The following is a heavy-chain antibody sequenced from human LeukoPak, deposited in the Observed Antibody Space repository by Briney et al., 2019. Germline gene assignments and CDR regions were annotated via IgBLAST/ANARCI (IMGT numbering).Heavy chain of an antibody. CDR1: GDSLSSNSAA. CDR3: AREASYYYDSSGYLSPFDY. J-gene: IGHJ4*02. Sequence: SQTLSLTCALSGDSLSSNSAAWNWLRQSPSRGLEWLGRTYYRSKWYNDYAVSVKSRITINPDTSKNQFSLQLNSVTPEDTAVYYCAREASYYYDSSGYLSPFDYWGQGTLVTVSS. D-gene: IGHD3-22*01. V-gene: IGHV6-1*01. CDR2: TYYRSKWYN.